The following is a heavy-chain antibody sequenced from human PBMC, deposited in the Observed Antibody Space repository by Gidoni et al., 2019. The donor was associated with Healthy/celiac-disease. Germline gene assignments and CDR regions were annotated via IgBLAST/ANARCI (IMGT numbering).Heavy chain of an antibody. Sequence: QVQLVQSGAEVKKPGASVKVSCKASGYTFTSYGISWVRQAPGQGLEWMGWISAYNGNTNYAQKLQGRVTMTTDTPTSTAYMELRSLRSDDTAVYYCARDLKKFSLPGIAVAGSFYGMDVWGQGTTVTVSS. J-gene: IGHJ6*02. CDR3: ARDLKKFSLPGIAVAGSFYGMDV. V-gene: IGHV1-18*01. CDR2: ISAYNGNT. D-gene: IGHD6-19*01. CDR1: GYTFTSYG.